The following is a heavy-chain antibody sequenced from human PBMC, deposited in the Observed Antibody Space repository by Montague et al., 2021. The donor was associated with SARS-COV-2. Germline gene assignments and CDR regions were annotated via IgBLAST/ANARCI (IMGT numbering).Heavy chain of an antibody. D-gene: IGHD4-23*01. CDR2: IYDGGAA. V-gene: IGHV4-59*01. Sequence: SETLSLTCTVSGGSITGYYWSWIRRPPGKGLEWIAYIYDGGAANYNPSLGSRVTISTDTSKNQLSLKVNSVTAADTAVYYFVRDHTYGGSRGAYDIWGQGTVVTVSS. J-gene: IGHJ3*02. CDR1: GGSITGYY. CDR3: VRDHTYGGSRGAYDI.